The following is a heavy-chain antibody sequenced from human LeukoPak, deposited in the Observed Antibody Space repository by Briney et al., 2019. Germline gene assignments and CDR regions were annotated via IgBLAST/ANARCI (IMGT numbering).Heavy chain of an antibody. V-gene: IGHV3-48*04. CDR3: ARAPTVLVGYCSSSSCQADY. D-gene: IGHD2-2*01. Sequence: GGSLRLSCAASGFTFSRYSMNWVRQAPGKGLEWVSYISSSSSTKYYADSVKGRSTISRDNAKNSLYLPMNSLRAEDTAVYYCARAPTVLVGYCSSSSCQADYWGQGTLVTVSS. CDR2: ISSSSSTK. CDR1: GFTFSRYS. J-gene: IGHJ4*02.